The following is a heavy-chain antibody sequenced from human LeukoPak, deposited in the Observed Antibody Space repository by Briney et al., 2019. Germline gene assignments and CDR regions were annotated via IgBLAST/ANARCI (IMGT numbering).Heavy chain of an antibody. Sequence: GGSLRLSCAASGFTFSSYSMNWVRQAPGKGLEWVSSISSSSSYIYYADSVKGRFTISRDNAKNSLYLQMNSLRAEDTAVYYCARASPYYDILTGYYSRGPGFDYWGQGTLVTVSS. J-gene: IGHJ4*02. D-gene: IGHD3-9*01. V-gene: IGHV3-21*01. CDR1: GFTFSSYS. CDR3: ARASPYYDILTGYYSRGPGFDY. CDR2: ISSSSSYI.